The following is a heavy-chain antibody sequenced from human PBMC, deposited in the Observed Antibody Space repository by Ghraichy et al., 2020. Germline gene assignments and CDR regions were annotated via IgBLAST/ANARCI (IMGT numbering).Heavy chain of an antibody. CDR3: ARRRAASDYFDT. Sequence: SVKVSCKASGYTFPNYQIHWVRQAPGQGLEWMGVINPSVGNSKSAQDVQGRFTLTRDTSTTSVYMELSNLTSGDTAVYFCARRRAASDYFDTWGQGTLVTVSS. J-gene: IGHJ4*02. V-gene: IGHV1-46*03. CDR2: INPSVGNS. D-gene: IGHD6-13*01. CDR1: GYTFPNYQ.